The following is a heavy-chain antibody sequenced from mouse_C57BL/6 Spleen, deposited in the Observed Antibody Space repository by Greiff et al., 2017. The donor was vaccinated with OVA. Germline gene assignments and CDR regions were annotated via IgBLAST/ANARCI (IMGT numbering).Heavy chain of an antibody. J-gene: IGHJ4*01. CDR3: ARTTTVVAHYAMDY. CDR1: GFSLTSYG. V-gene: IGHV2-2*01. Sequence: VQLQQSGPGLVQPSQRLSITCTVSGFSLTSYGVHWVRQSPGKGLEWLGVIWSGGSTDYNAAFISRLSISKDNSKSQVFFKMNSLQADDTAIYYCARTTTVVAHYAMDYWGQGTSVTVSS. CDR2: IWSGGST. D-gene: IGHD1-1*01.